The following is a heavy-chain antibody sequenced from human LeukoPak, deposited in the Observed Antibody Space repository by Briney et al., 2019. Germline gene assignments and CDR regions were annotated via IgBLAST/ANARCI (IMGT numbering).Heavy chain of an antibody. J-gene: IGHJ4*02. Sequence: GGSLRLSCAASGFTFSSYSMNWVRQAPGKGLEWVSYISSSSSTIYYADSVKGRFTISRDNAKNSLYLQMNSLRAEDTAVYYCARDSGPTYYDILTGYSVDYWGQGTLVTVSS. D-gene: IGHD3-9*01. CDR3: ARDSGPTYYDILTGYSVDY. CDR2: ISSSSSTI. CDR1: GFTFSSYS. V-gene: IGHV3-48*04.